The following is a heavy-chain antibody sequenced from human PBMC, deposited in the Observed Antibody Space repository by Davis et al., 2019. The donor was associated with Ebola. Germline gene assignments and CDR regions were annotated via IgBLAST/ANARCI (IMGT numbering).Heavy chain of an antibody. CDR1: GFTFSNYW. V-gene: IGHV3-7*03. D-gene: IGHD1-26*01. CDR3: AKVVGTYYFDH. J-gene: IGHJ5*02. CDR2: IKGDGSET. Sequence: PGGSLRLSCVASGFTFSNYWMTWVRQAPGKGLEWVANIKGDGSETYYVDSVKGRFTISRDNAKSSLYLHLNSLRAEDTAVYYCAKVVGTYYFDHWGQGTLVTVSS.